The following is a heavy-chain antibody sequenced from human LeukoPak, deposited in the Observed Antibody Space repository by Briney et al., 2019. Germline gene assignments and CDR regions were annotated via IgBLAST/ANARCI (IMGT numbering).Heavy chain of an antibody. D-gene: IGHD3-3*01. J-gene: IGHJ6*02. V-gene: IGHV3-23*01. CDR3: AKDRGGDDFWSGFYYYYGMDV. Sequence: GGSLRLSCAASGFTFSSYAMSWVRQAPGKGLEWVSAISGSGGSTYYADSVKGRFTISRDNSKNTLYLQMNSLRAEDTAVYYCAKDRGGDDFWSGFYYYYGMDVWGQGATVTVSS. CDR2: ISGSGGST. CDR1: GFTFSSYA.